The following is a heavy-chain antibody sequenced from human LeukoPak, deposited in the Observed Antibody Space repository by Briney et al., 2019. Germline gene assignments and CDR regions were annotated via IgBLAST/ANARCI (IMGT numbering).Heavy chain of an antibody. V-gene: IGHV3-11*01. CDR1: GFTFSDYY. J-gene: IGHJ5*02. D-gene: IGHD6-19*01. CDR2: ISSSGSTI. CDR3: ARGDSSGWYSWFDP. Sequence: GGSLRLSCAASGFTFSDYYMSWIRQAPGKGLEWVSYISSSGSTIYYADSVKGRFTISRDNAKNSLYLQMNSLRAEDTAVYYCARGDSSGWYSWFDPWGQGTLVTVSS.